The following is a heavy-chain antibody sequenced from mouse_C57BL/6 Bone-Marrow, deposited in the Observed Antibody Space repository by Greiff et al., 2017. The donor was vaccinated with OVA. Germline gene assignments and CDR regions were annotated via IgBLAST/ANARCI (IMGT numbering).Heavy chain of an antibody. V-gene: IGHV1-81*01. Sequence: VKLVESGAELARPGASVKLSCKASGYTFTSYGISWVKQRTGQGLEWIGEIYPRSGNTYYNEKFKGKATLTADKSSSTAYMELRSLTSEDSAVYFGARTHYYGSRPMDYWGQGTSVTVSS. D-gene: IGHD1-1*01. J-gene: IGHJ4*01. CDR2: IYPRSGNT. CDR3: ARTHYYGSRPMDY. CDR1: GYTFTSYG.